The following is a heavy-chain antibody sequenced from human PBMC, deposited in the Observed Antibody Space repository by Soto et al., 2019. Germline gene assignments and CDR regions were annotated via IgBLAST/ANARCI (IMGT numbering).Heavy chain of an antibody. CDR2: ISYDGNRI. D-gene: IGHD2-21*02. Sequence: QVQLVESGGGVVQRGESLRLSCAASGFTFSTYSMNWVRQSPGKGLEWVAVISYDGNRIYYADSVKGRFTISRDNAKNTMFLQRSGLRPEDTAIYYCARGLVVTAKGWFDLWGQGTQVTVSS. CDR1: GFTFSTYS. CDR3: ARGLVVTAKGWFDL. V-gene: IGHV3-30-3*02. J-gene: IGHJ5*02.